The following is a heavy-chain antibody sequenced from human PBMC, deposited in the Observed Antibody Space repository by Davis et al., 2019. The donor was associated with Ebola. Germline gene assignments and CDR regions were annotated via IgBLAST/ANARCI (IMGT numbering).Heavy chain of an antibody. CDR1: GFTFSDYY. Sequence: GGSLRLSCAASGFTFSDYYMSWIRQAPGKGLEWVAVISYDGSNKYYADSVKGRFTISRDNSKNTLYLQMNSLRAEDTAVYYCARDPLRITIFGVVADYWGQGTLVTVSS. CDR3: ARDPLRITIFGVVADY. V-gene: IGHV3-30*03. J-gene: IGHJ4*02. D-gene: IGHD3-3*01. CDR2: ISYDGSNK.